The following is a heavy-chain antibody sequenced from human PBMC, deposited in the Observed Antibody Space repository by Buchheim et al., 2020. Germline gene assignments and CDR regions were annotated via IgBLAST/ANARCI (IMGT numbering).Heavy chain of an antibody. J-gene: IGHJ4*02. CDR3: ARDRNFGHTFASDY. CDR1: GFIVNSNY. D-gene: IGHD3-10*01. V-gene: IGHV3-53*01. Sequence: EVQLVESGGTLIQVGGSLRLSCAPSGFIVNSNYMSWVRQAPGKGLEWVSGVSGGDRTYYADSVKGRFTISIDNSKKTLYLQMRSLRAEDTAVYYCARDRNFGHTFASDYWGQGTL. CDR2: VSGGDRT.